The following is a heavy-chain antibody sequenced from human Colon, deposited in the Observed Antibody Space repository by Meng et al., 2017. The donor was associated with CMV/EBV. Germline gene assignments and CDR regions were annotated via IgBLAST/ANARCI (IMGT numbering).Heavy chain of an antibody. Sequence: GESLKISCKASGYTFTGYYMHWVRQAPGQGLEWMGWINPNSGGTNYAQKFQGRVTMTRDTSISTAYMELSRLRSDDTAVYYCARNAYCSSTSCYTEWFDPWGQGTLVTVSS. CDR3: ARNAYCSSTSCYTEWFDP. CDR1: GYTFTGYY. J-gene: IGHJ5*02. D-gene: IGHD2-2*02. V-gene: IGHV1-2*02. CDR2: INPNSGGT.